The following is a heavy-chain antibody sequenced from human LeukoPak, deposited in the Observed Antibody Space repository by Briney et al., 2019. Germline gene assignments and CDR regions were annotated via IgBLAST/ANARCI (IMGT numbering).Heavy chain of an antibody. CDR3: AGHWGVVVTALYNWFDP. Sequence: GASVKVSCEASGYTFTCYGISWVRQAPGQGLERMGWISAYNDNTNYAQKLQGRVTMTTDTSTSTAYMELRSLRSDDTAVYYCAGHWGVVVTALYNWFDPWGQGTLVTVSS. V-gene: IGHV1-18*01. CDR1: GYTFTCYG. D-gene: IGHD2-21*02. CDR2: ISAYNDNT. J-gene: IGHJ5*02.